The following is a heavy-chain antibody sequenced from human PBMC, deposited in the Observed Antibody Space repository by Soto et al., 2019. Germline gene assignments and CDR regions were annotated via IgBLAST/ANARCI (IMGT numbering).Heavy chain of an antibody. CDR1: GGTFSSYA. J-gene: IGHJ6*02. Sequence: SVKVSCKASGGTFSSYAISWVRQAPGQGLEWMGGIIPIFGTANYAQKFQGRVTITADKSTSTAYMELSSLRSEDTAVYYCASPARGSGSFHYGMDVWGQGTTVTVYS. CDR3: ASPARGSGSFHYGMDV. CDR2: IIPIFGTA. D-gene: IGHD3-10*01. V-gene: IGHV1-69*06.